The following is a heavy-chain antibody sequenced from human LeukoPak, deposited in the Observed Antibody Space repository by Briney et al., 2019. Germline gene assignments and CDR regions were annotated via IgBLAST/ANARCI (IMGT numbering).Heavy chain of an antibody. V-gene: IGHV3-7*01. CDR2: IRQDGGEI. Sequence: GGSLRLSCTGSGFMFNAYWMSWVRKAPGMGLEWVGKIRQDGGEIFYVDSVRGRFTISRDNAKNSVYLQLNSLRAEDTAVYYCARADLEWFLDLWGRGTLVTVSS. J-gene: IGHJ2*01. CDR3: ARADLEWFLDL. CDR1: GFMFNAYW.